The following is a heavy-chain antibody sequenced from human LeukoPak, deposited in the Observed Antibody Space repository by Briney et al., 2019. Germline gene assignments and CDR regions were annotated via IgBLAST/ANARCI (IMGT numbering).Heavy chain of an antibody. V-gene: IGHV1-46*01. CDR2: INPSGGTT. J-gene: IGHJ4*02. CDR3: ARGRPGSGWSFDY. Sequence: AAVKLSCKASGYTFTTHYMHWVRQSPGQGLEWMGIINPSGGTTNYAQKFQGRVTMTRDTSTTTLYMELSSLRSEDTAVYYCARGRPGSGWSFDYGGQETVDTVSS. D-gene: IGHD6-19*01. CDR1: GYTFTTHY.